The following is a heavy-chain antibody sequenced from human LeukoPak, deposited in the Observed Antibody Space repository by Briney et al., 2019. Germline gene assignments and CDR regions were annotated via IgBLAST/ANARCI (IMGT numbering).Heavy chain of an antibody. D-gene: IGHD3-16*01. J-gene: IGHJ4*02. CDR1: GDSISSNYW. V-gene: IGHV4-4*02. CDR2: ILQSGST. Sequence: SETLSLTCAVSGDSISSNYWWGWVRQSPGKGLEWIGEILQSGSTNYNPSLRSRVTISIDKSKNQFSLNLSSVTAADTAVYYCARESWSYASKFHYWGQGTLVTVSS. CDR3: ARESWSYASKFHY.